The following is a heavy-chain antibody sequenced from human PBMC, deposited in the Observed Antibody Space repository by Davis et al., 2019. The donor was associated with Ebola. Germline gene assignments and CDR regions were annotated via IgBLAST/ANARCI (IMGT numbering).Heavy chain of an antibody. J-gene: IGHJ6*02. V-gene: IGHV4-61*01. D-gene: IGHD5-12*01. CDR2: IYYTGST. CDR1: GGSVSSDSYY. Sequence: PSETLSLTCTVSGGSVSSDSYYWSWIRQPPGKGLEWIGYIYYTGSTNYNPSLKSRVTISVDTSENQFSLRLRSVTAADTAVYYCARDRRGYDRRTDVWGQGTTVTVSS. CDR3: ARDRRGYDRRTDV.